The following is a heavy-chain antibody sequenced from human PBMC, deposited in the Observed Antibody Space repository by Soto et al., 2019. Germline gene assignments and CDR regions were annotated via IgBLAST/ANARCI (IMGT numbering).Heavy chain of an antibody. V-gene: IGHV4-39*01. Sequence: SETLSLTCSASGGSITSSSHFWGWIRQPPGKGLEWIGNIDYNGATYYNPSLKSRVTVSKDTSKNQFSLKVASVTAADTAIYYCGRVMIGTSRHTDSDYWGQGTQVTAPQ. CDR2: IDYNGAT. CDR3: GRVMIGTSRHTDSDY. D-gene: IGHD2-2*01. CDR1: GGSITSSSHF. J-gene: IGHJ4*02.